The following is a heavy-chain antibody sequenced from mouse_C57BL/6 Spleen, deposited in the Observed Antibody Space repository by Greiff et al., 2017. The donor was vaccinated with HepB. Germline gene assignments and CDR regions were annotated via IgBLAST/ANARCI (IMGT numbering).Heavy chain of an antibody. Sequence: QVQLQQSGAELVRPGASVTLSCKASGYTFTDYEMHWVKQTPVHGLEWIGAIDPETGGTAYNQKFKGKAILTADKSSSTAYMELRSLTSEDSAVYYCTRKITTVVDYYAMDCWGQGTSVTVSS. D-gene: IGHD1-1*01. CDR3: TRKITTVVDYYAMDC. CDR1: GYTFTDYE. V-gene: IGHV1-15*01. J-gene: IGHJ4*01. CDR2: IDPETGGT.